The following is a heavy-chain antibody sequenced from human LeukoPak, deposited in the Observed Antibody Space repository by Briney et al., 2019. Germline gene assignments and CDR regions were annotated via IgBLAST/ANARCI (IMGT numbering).Heavy chain of an antibody. CDR1: GYSISSSNY. CDR3: VKQAGGYGSGSEDL. Sequence: SETLSLTCAVSGYSISSSNYWGWIRQPPGKGLGWFGSIYHSGSTYYNPSLQSRITISADTSKNQFFLKLSSVTAADTAVYHCVKQAGGYGSGSEDLWGRGTLVTVSS. CDR2: IYHSGST. J-gene: IGHJ2*01. V-gene: IGHV4-38-2*01. D-gene: IGHD3-10*01.